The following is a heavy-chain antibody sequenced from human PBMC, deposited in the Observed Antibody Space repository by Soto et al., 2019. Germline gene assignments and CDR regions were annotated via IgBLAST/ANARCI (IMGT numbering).Heavy chain of an antibody. CDR1: GGSISSGDYY. V-gene: IGHV4-30-4*01. CDR2: IDYSGST. J-gene: IGHJ4*02. Sequence: SETLSLTCTVSGGSISSGDYYWSWIRQPPGKGLEWIGYIDYSGSTYYNPSLRSRLTISVDTSKNQFSLKLSSVTAADTAVYYCARGRTSSPTPGDYWGQGTLVTVSS. D-gene: IGHD2-2*01. CDR3: ARGRTSSPTPGDY.